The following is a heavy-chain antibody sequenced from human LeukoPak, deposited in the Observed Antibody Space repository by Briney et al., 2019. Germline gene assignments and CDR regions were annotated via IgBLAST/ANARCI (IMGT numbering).Heavy chain of an antibody. V-gene: IGHV4-59*01. J-gene: IGHJ5*02. CDR3: AGSWYVQYNWFDP. CDR1: GGSISSYY. CDR2: IYYSGST. D-gene: IGHD6-13*01. Sequence: SETLSLTCTVSGGSISSYYWSWIRQPPGKGLEWIGYIYYSGSTNYNPSLKSRVTISVDTSKNQFSLKLSSVTAADTAVYYCAGSWYVQYNWFDPWGQGTLVTVSS.